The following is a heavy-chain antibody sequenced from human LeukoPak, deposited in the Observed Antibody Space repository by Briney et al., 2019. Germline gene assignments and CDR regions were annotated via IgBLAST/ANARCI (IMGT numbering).Heavy chain of an antibody. CDR3: ARDAPSSGWYVPGFDP. Sequence: SETLSLTCTVSGGSISSGYWSWIRQPPGKGLEWIGYIYYSGSTNYNPSLKSRVTMSVDTSKNQFSLKLSSVTAADTAVYYCARDAPSSGWYVPGFDPWGQGTLVTVSS. V-gene: IGHV4-59*12. D-gene: IGHD6-19*01. CDR1: GGSISSGY. J-gene: IGHJ5*02. CDR2: IYYSGST.